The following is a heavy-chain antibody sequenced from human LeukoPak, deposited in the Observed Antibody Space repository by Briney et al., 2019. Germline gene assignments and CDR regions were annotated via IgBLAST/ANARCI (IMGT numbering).Heavy chain of an antibody. J-gene: IGHJ4*02. Sequence: GGSLRLSCAASGFRFGSDWMSWVRQAPGKGLEWVANINPDGSEKYYVDSVKGRFTISRDNGKNSLYLQLNSLRAEDTAVYYCARGVPNSSEPFDYWGQGTLVTVSS. CDR1: GFRFGSDW. V-gene: IGHV3-7*01. D-gene: IGHD2/OR15-2a*01. CDR3: ARGVPNSSEPFDY. CDR2: INPDGSEK.